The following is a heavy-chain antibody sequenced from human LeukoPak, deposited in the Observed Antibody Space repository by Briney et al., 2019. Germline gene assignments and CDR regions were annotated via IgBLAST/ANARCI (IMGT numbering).Heavy chain of an antibody. D-gene: IGHD3-3*01. Sequence: ASVTVSCKASGYTFTSYDINWVRQATGQGLEWMGWMNPNSGNTGYAQKFQGRVTMTRNTSISTAYMELSSLRSEDTAVYYCARVRANDFWSGYYRASDYWGQGTLVTVSS. CDR1: GYTFTSYD. V-gene: IGHV1-8*01. CDR3: ARVRANDFWSGYYRASDY. CDR2: MNPNSGNT. J-gene: IGHJ4*02.